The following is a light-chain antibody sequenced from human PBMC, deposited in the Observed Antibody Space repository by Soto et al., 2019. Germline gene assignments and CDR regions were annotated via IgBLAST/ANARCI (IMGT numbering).Light chain of an antibody. J-gene: IGLJ2*01. CDR2: DVS. Sequence: QSVLTQPASVSGSTGRSITISCTGASSDVGGYNYVSWYQQHPGKAPKLMIYDVSNRPSGVSNRFSGSKSGNTASLTISGLQAEYEADYYCSSYTSSILFGGGTKLTVL. CDR3: SSYTSSIL. CDR1: SSDVGGYNY. V-gene: IGLV2-14*01.